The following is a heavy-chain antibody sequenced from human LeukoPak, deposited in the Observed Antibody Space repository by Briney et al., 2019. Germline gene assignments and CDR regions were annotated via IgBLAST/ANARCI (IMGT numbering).Heavy chain of an antibody. D-gene: IGHD3-22*01. J-gene: IGHJ4*02. CDR3: GATNWIVEPPFDY. CDR1: GFTFSSYW. V-gene: IGHV3-48*04. Sequence: GGSLRLSCAASGFTFSSYWMSWVRQAPGKGLEWVSYISSSSSTIYYADSVKGRFTISRDNAKNSLYLQMNSLRAEDTAVYYCGATNWIVEPPFDYWGQGTLVTVSS. CDR2: ISSSSSTI.